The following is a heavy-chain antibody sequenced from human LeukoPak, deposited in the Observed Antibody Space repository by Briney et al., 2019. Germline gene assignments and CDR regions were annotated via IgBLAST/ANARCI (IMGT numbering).Heavy chain of an antibody. D-gene: IGHD5-12*01. CDR1: GYTFTSYG. CDR2: ISAYNGNT. Sequence: ASVNVSCKAAGYTFTSYGISWVRQAPGQGLEWMGWISAYNGNTNYAQKLQGRVTMTTDTSTSTAYMELRSLRSDDTAVYYCARDVLAIVATVNNWFDPWGQGTLVTVSS. CDR3: ARDVLAIVATVNNWFDP. V-gene: IGHV1-18*01. J-gene: IGHJ5*02.